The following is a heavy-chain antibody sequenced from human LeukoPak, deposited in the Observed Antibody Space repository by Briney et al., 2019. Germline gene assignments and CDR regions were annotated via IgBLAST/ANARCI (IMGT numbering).Heavy chain of an antibody. J-gene: IGHJ6*04. CDR1: GFTFSSYW. CDR3: ARVLGSTRYCSSTSCYGGHYGMDV. Sequence: GGSLRLSCAASGFTFSSYWMNWVRQAPGKGLDWVANIKQDGSKKYYVDSVNGRFTISRDNAKNSLYLQMNSLRAEDTAVYYCARVLGSTRYCSSTSCYGGHYGMDVWGKGTTVTVSS. V-gene: IGHV3-7*01. D-gene: IGHD2-2*01. CDR2: IKQDGSKK.